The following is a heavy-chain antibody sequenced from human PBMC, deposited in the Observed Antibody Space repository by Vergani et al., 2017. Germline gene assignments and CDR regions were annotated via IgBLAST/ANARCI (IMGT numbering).Heavy chain of an antibody. J-gene: IGHJ2*01. D-gene: IGHD6-6*01. CDR3: AHSSSTLYWYFDL. V-gene: IGHV5-10-1*01. Sequence: EVQLVESGGGLVKPGESLRISCKGSGYSFTSYWISWVRQMPGKGLEWMGRIDPSDSYTNYSPSFQGHVTISADKSISTAYLQWSSLKASDTAMYYCAHSSSTLYWYFDLWGRGTLVTVSS. CDR2: IDPSDSYT. CDR1: GYSFTSYW.